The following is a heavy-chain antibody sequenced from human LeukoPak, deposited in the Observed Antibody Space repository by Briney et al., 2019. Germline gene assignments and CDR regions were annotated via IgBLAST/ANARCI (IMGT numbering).Heavy chain of an antibody. D-gene: IGHD5-18*01. V-gene: IGHV3-48*01. Sequence: GGSLRLSCAASGFTFSNYDINWVRQAPGKGLDWVSYISSSSSTIYYADSVKGRFTISRDNAKNSLYLQMNSLRAEDTAVYYCAKGRGYNYVERYNWFDPWGQGTLVTVSS. CDR3: AKGRGYNYVERYNWFDP. CDR2: ISSSSSTI. J-gene: IGHJ5*02. CDR1: GFTFSNYD.